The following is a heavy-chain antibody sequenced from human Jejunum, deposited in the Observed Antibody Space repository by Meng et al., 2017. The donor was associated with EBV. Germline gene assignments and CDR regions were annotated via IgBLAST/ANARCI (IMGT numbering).Heavy chain of an antibody. CDR3: ARASSERLLDY. D-gene: IGHD1-14*01. CDR2: INQVGST. J-gene: IGHJ4*02. V-gene: IGHV4-4*02. Sequence: QVQLQESGPGLVKPSGTLSLTCAVSTDFISSYEWWSWVRQPPGKGLEWLGEINQVGSTYYNPSLKGRVTISIDTSKRQFSLRLNSMTAADTAVYYCARASSERLLDYWGQGTLVTVSS. CDR1: TDFISSYEW.